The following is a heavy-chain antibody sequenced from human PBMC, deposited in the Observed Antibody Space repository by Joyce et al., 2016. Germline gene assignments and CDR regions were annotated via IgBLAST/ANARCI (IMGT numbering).Heavy chain of an antibody. Sequence: EVQLLESGGGLVQPGGSLRLSCAASGFTFSSYAMSWVRQAPGKGLEWVLAISGSGTSTYYADSVKCRFNSFRDNSKNTLYLQMNSLRAEDTAVYYCAKALSPYYDYIWGSYLDAFDIWGQGTMVTVSS. V-gene: IGHV3-23*01. CDR3: AKALSPYYDYIWGSYLDAFDI. J-gene: IGHJ3*02. D-gene: IGHD3-16*02. CDR1: GFTFSSYA. CDR2: ISGSGTST.